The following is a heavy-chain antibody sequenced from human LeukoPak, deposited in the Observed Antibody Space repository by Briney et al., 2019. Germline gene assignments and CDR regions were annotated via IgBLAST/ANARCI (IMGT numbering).Heavy chain of an antibody. J-gene: IGHJ4*02. CDR2: IYYSGSS. D-gene: IGHD5-18*01. Sequence: SETLSLTCNVSGASIRSGRNYWGWIRQSPGKGLEWIGSIYYSGSSSYNPFLQSRVSISVDTSKNHISLRVFSLTAADTALYYCARHVSGSAMMHYFDYWGQGNLVTVSS. CDR3: ARHVSGSAMMHYFDY. V-gene: IGHV4-39*01. CDR1: GASIRSGRNY.